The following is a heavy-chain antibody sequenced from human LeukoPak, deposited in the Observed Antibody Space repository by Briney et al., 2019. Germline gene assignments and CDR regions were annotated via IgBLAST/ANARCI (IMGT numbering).Heavy chain of an antibody. Sequence: GSLRLSCAASGFTFSSYEMNWVRQAPGKGLEWIGNIYHSGSTYYNPSLKSRVTISVDTSKNQFSLKLNSVTAADTAVYYCARVNFGGSGTYSYYFDYWGQGTLVTVSS. D-gene: IGHD3-10*01. CDR2: IYHSGST. CDR1: GFTFSSYE. J-gene: IGHJ4*02. V-gene: IGHV4-38-2*01. CDR3: ARVNFGGSGTYSYYFDY.